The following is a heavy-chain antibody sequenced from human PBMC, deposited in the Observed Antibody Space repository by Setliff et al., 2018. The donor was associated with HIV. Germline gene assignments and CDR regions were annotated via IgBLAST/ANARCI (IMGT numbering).Heavy chain of an antibody. Sequence: ASVKVSCKASGYTFTTYAMHWVRQAPGQRLEWMGWINAGNGNTKYPQKFQGRVTITRDTSASTAYMELSSLRSGDTAVYYCARNGGPYAGGALYDYYGMDVWGQGTTVTVSS. V-gene: IGHV1-3*01. CDR2: INAGNGNT. CDR1: GYTFTTYA. J-gene: IGHJ6*02. CDR3: ARNGGPYAGGALYDYYGMDV. D-gene: IGHD3-16*01.